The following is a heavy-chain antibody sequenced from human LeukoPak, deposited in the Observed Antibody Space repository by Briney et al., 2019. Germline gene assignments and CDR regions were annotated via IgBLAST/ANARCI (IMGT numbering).Heavy chain of an antibody. CDR3: ARDFGARGILLWFGTFDD. D-gene: IGHD3-10*01. V-gene: IGHV3-30*01. Sequence: PGRSLRLSCAASGFTFSGYAMHWVRQAPGKGLEWVAVISYDGSNKYYADSVKGRFTISRDNSKNTLYLQMNSLRAEDTAVYYCARDFGARGILLWFGTFDDWGQGTLVT. CDR2: ISYDGSNK. CDR1: GFTFSGYA. J-gene: IGHJ4*02.